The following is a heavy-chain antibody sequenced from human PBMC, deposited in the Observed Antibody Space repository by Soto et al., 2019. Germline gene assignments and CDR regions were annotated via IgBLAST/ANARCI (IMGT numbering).Heavy chain of an antibody. CDR1: GGTFGNTA. CDR3: ARDGDPGYAFWSGPLGGGRFAP. CDR2: IVPLFGTA. J-gene: IGHJ5*02. Sequence: QVQLVQSWAEVKEPGSSVNVSCKTSGGTFGNTAVTWVRQVPGQGLEWIGGIVPLFGTANYAQKFRGRVMITADESTSTAYLALSSLRSDDTAIYYCARDGDPGYAFWSGPLGGGRFAPWGQGTLVTVSS. D-gene: IGHD3-3*01. V-gene: IGHV1-69*12.